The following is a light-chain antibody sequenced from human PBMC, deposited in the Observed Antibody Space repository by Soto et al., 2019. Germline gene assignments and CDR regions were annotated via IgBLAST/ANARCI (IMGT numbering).Light chain of an antibody. V-gene: IGKV1-5*01. J-gene: IGKJ1*01. CDR2: DAY. CDR1: QSISSW. CDR3: HQYRT. Sequence: DIQMTQSPSTLSASVGDRVNITCRASQSISSWLAWYQQKPGKAPKLLIYDAYSLESGVQSRFSGSGSGTEFTLSISSLQPDDFATYYCHQYRTFGQGTKVEIK.